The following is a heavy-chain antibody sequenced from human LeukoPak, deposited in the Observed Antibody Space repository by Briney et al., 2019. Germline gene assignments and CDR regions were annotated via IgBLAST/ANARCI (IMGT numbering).Heavy chain of an antibody. CDR3: TRHVQYYYDSSGYPSIRFDY. D-gene: IGHD3-22*01. Sequence: SETLSLTCTVSGASISSSSYYWGWIRQPPGKGLEWIGSIYYSGSTYYNPSLKSRVTISVDTSKNQFSLKLSSVTAADTAVYYCTRHVQYYYDSSGYPSIRFDYWGQGTLVTVSS. CDR2: IYYSGST. V-gene: IGHV4-39*01. CDR1: GASISSSSYY. J-gene: IGHJ4*02.